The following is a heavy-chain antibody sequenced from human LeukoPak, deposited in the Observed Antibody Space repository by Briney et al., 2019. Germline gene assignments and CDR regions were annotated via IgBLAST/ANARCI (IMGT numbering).Heavy chain of an antibody. Sequence: PSETLSLTCTVYGGSFSGYYWSWIRQPPGKGLEWIGEINHSGSTNYNPSLKSRVTISVDTSKNQFSLKLTSVTAADTAVHYCASVNTAVVTVDYWGQGTLVTVSS. CDR2: INHSGST. V-gene: IGHV4-34*01. CDR1: GGSFSGYY. J-gene: IGHJ4*02. D-gene: IGHD5-18*01. CDR3: ASVNTAVVTVDY.